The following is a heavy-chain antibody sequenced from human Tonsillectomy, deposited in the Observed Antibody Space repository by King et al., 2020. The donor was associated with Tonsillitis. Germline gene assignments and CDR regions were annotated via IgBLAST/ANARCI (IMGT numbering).Heavy chain of an antibody. Sequence: QLQESGPGLLKPSETLSLTCVVSGYSISSGYYWGWIRQSPGKGLEWIASIYQSGATYYNPSLESRVVISVDTSKNQFSLKLSSVTAADTAVYYCARDLGYCSGGTCFFDFWGQGILVTVSS. D-gene: IGHD2-15*01. CDR2: IYQSGAT. V-gene: IGHV4-38-2*02. CDR1: GYSISSGYY. CDR3: ARDLGYCSGGTCFFDF. J-gene: IGHJ4*02.